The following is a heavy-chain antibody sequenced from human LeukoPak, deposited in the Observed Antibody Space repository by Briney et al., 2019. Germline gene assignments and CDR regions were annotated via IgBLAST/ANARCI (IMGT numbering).Heavy chain of an antibody. Sequence: GESLKISCKGSGYSFTSNWIAWVRQMPGKGLEWMGVIHPGEYERRYSPSFEGQVTISADKSISTAYMQWSSLKASDTAMYYCARRTDSGWKWFDPWGQGTLVTVSS. D-gene: IGHD6-25*01. J-gene: IGHJ5*02. CDR2: IHPGEYER. CDR3: ARRTDSGWKWFDP. CDR1: GYSFTSNW. V-gene: IGHV5-51*01.